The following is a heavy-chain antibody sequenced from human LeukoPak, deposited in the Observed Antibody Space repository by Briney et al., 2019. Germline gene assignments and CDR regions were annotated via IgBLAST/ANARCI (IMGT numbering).Heavy chain of an antibody. V-gene: IGHV6-1*01. CDR2: TYYRSKWIN. CDR3: ASGTAFDY. CDR1: GDSVSSNTAA. Sequence: SQTLSLTCAISGDSVSSNTAAWNWIRQSPWRGLEWLGRTYYRSKWINDYAVSVESRITINPGTSKNQFSLQLSSVTPDDTGVYYCASGTAFDYWGQGTLVTVSS. J-gene: IGHJ4*02. D-gene: IGHD1-26*01.